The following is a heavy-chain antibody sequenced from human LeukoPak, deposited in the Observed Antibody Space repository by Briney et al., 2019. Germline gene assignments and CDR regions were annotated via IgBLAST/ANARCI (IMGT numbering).Heavy chain of an antibody. J-gene: IGHJ4*02. D-gene: IGHD3-3*01. CDR1: GGSIGSSSYY. V-gene: IGHV4-39*01. Sequence: SETLSLTCTVSGGSIGSSSYYWGWIRQPPGKGLEWIGSIYSTGSTYYSPSLKSRVTISVDTSKNQFSLKLSSVTAADTAVYYCASNEWSGYYFDYWGQGTLVTVSS. CDR2: IYSTGST. CDR3: ASNEWSGYYFDY.